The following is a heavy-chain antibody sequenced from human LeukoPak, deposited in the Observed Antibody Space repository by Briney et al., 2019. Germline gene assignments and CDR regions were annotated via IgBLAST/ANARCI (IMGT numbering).Heavy chain of an antibody. CDR3: VRDGGPYYFDC. V-gene: IGHV3-7*01. CDR1: GFSFSSYW. Sequence: GGSLRLSCAASGFSFSSYWMSWVRQAPGRGLEWVANITQDASEKYYVDSVRGRFTISRDSSKNSLYLQMNSLRAEDTAVYYCVRDGGPYYFDCWGQGTLVTVSS. CDR2: ITQDASEK. J-gene: IGHJ4*02. D-gene: IGHD3-16*01.